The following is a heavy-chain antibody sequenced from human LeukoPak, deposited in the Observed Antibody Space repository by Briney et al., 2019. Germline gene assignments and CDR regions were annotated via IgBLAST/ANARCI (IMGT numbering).Heavy chain of an antibody. CDR1: GFTFGDCA. CDR3: SSRRDGNNLLYAFDI. D-gene: IGHD5-24*01. J-gene: IGHJ3*02. Sequence: GGSLRLSCTASGFTFGDCAMSWVRQAPGKGLEWVGFIRSKAYGGTTEYAASVEGRFTISRDDSKRTAYLQMNSLKTEDTAVYYCSSRRDGNNLLYAFDIWGQGTMVIVSS. CDR2: IRSKAYGGTT. V-gene: IGHV3-49*04.